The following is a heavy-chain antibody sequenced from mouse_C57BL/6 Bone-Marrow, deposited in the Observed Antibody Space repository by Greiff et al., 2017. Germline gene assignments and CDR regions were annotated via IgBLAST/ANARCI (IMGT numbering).Heavy chain of an antibody. CDR1: GFTFSSYA. Sequence: EVQVVESGGGLVKPGGSLKLSCAASGFTFSSYAMSWVRQTPEQRLEWVATISDGGSYTYYPDNVKGRFTISRDNAKNNLYLQMSHLKSEDTAMYYCARGILLRDYWGQGTMVTVAA. CDR3: ARGILLRDY. J-gene: IGHJ3*01. D-gene: IGHD1-1*01. CDR2: ISDGGSYT. V-gene: IGHV5-4*01.